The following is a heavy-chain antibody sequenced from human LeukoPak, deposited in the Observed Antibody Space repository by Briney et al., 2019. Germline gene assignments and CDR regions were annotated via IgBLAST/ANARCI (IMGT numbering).Heavy chain of an antibody. J-gene: IGHJ4*02. Sequence: GGSLRLSCAASGFTFSSYEMNWVRQAPGKGLEWVSSVSSSSTYIYYADSVKGRFTISRDNAKNSLYLQMNSLRAEDTAVYYCARVSPNTVTTLQYFDYWGQGTLVTVSS. CDR2: VSSSSTYI. V-gene: IGHV3-21*01. D-gene: IGHD4-17*01. CDR3: ARVSPNTVTTLQYFDY. CDR1: GFTFSSYE.